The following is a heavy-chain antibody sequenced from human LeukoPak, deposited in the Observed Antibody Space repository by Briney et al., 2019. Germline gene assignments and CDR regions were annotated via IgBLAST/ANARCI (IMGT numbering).Heavy chain of an antibody. J-gene: IGHJ4*02. CDR2: IYHSGST. CDR1: GHSISNDYY. V-gene: IGHV4-38-2*02. D-gene: IGHD1-26*01. Sequence: KASETLSLTCTVSGHSISNDYYWGWIRQSPGKGLEWIGSIYHSGSTYYNPSLKSRVTISVDTSKNQFSLKLSSVTAADTAVYYCARGKSRGSHIDYWGQGTLVTVSS. CDR3: ARGKSRGSHIDY.